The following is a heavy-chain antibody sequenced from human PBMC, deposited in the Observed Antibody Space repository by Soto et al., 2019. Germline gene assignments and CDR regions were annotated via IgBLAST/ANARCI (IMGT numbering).Heavy chain of an antibody. Sequence: GGSPRLSCAASGFTFSNAWMSWVRQAPGKGLEWVGRIKSKTDGGTTDYAAPVKGRFTISRDDSKNTLYLQMNSLKTEDTAVYYCTTLVLRFLEWLPYYFDYWGQGTLVTVSS. CDR3: TTLVLRFLEWLPYYFDY. CDR2: IKSKTDGGTT. J-gene: IGHJ4*02. D-gene: IGHD3-3*01. V-gene: IGHV3-15*01. CDR1: GFTFSNAW.